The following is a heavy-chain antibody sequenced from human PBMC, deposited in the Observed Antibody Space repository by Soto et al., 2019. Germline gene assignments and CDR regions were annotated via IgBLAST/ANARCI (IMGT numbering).Heavy chain of an antibody. CDR3: ARGAADYGDAFDI. V-gene: IGHV4-31*03. Sequence: QVQLEESGPGLVRPSQTLSLTCSVFGGSTTRGGYCWTWIRQHPGKGLEWIGYIYGSGNTYYNPSLKCRVTISVDTSSNQFSLKLSSVTAADTAVYFCARGAADYGDAFDIWGQGTKVTVSS. CDR1: GGSTTRGGYC. CDR2: IYGSGNT. D-gene: IGHD4-17*01. J-gene: IGHJ3*02.